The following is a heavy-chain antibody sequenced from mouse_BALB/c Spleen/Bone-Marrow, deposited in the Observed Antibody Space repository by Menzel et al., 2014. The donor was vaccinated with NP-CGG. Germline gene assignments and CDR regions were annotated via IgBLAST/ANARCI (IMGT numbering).Heavy chain of an antibody. CDR3: ARSGEGYFDY. CDR1: GYPFTGYF. D-gene: IGHD3-2*02. CDR2: INPYNGDT. V-gene: IGHV1-20*02. Sequence: EVQRVESGPELVKPGASVKISCKASGYPFTGYFMNWVMQSHGKSLEWIGRINPYNGDTFYNQKFKGKATLTVDKSSSTAHMELRSLASEDSAVYYCARSGEGYFDYWGQGTTLTVSS. J-gene: IGHJ2*01.